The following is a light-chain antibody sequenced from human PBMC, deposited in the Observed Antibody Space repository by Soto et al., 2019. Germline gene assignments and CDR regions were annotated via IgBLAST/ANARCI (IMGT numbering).Light chain of an antibody. J-gene: IGKJ2*01. CDR3: QHYDSSPPYT. V-gene: IGKV3-20*01. CDR2: AAS. CDR1: RSFASSY. Sequence: EIVLTQSPVTLSLSPGERATLSCRASRSFASSYLGWYQQKPGQAPRLLIYAASTRATGIPDRFSCSGSATDFTLTISRLEPEDSAVYYCQHYDSSPPYTFGQGTKLEIK.